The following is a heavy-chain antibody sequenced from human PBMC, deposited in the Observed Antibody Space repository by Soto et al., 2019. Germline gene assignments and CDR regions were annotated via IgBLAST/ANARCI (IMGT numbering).Heavy chain of an antibody. CDR3: ARTSGYSYGTYYYYGMDV. D-gene: IGHD5-18*01. CDR2: IYSGGST. CDR1: GFTVSSNY. V-gene: IGHV3-53*01. J-gene: IGHJ6*02. Sequence: GGSLRLSCAASGFTVSSNYMSWVRQAPGKGLEWVSVIYSGGSTYYADSVKGRFTISRDNSKNTLYLQMNSLRAEDTAVYYCARTSGYSYGTYYYYGMDVWGQGTTVTV.